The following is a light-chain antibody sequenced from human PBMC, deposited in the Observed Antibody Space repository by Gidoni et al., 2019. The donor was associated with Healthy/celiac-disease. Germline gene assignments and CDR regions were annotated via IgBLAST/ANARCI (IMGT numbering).Light chain of an antibody. CDR2: WAS. J-gene: IGKJ2*01. V-gene: IGKV4-1*01. CDR1: QSVLYSSNNKNY. CDR3: QQYYSTPQT. Sequence: DIVLTQSSDSLAVSLGEWATTNCKSSQSVLYSSNNKNYLAWYQQKPGQPPKLLIYWASTRESGVPDRFSGSGSGTDFTLTISSLQAEDVAVYYCQQYYSTPQTFGQGTKLEIK.